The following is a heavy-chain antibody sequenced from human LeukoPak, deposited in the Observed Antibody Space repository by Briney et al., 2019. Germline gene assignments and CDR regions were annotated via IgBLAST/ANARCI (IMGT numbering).Heavy chain of an antibody. Sequence: GGSLRLSCAASGFTFSSYGMHWVRQAPGKGLEWVAVISYDGSNKYYADSAKGRFTISRDNGKNVLYLQMSSLRVEDTAVYYCVAGDGWLGDYWGQGTLVTVSS. J-gene: IGHJ4*02. CDR1: GFTFSSYG. CDR2: ISYDGSNK. V-gene: IGHV3-30*03. CDR3: VAGDGWLGDY. D-gene: IGHD6-19*01.